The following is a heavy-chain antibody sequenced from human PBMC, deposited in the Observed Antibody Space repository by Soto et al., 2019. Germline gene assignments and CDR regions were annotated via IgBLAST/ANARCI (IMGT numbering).Heavy chain of an antibody. Sequence: GGSLRLSCAASGFTFSSYAMHWVRQAPGKGLEWVAVISYDGSNKYYADSVKGRFTISRDNSKNTLYLQMNSLRAEDTAVYYCARDYYFDRSGTAGYYYYGMDVWGQGTTVTVSS. V-gene: IGHV3-30-3*01. CDR2: ISYDGSNK. CDR1: GFTFSSYA. J-gene: IGHJ6*02. CDR3: ARDYYFDRSGTAGYYYYGMDV. D-gene: IGHD3-22*01.